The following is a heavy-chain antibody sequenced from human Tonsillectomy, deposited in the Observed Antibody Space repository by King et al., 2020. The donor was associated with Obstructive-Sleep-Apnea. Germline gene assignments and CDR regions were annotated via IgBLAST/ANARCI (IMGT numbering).Heavy chain of an antibody. J-gene: IGHJ6*02. CDR1: GFTFSSYD. CDR3: AKDETSPVRYYYGMDV. CDR2: IRYDGSNK. V-gene: IGHV3-30*02. D-gene: IGHD1-1*01. Sequence: VQLVESGGGVVQPGRSLRLSCAASGFTFSSYDMHWVRQAPGKGLEWVAFIRYDGSNKYYADSVKGRFTISRDNSKNTLNLQMNSLRAEDTAVYYCAKDETSPVRYYYGMDVWGQGTTVTVSS.